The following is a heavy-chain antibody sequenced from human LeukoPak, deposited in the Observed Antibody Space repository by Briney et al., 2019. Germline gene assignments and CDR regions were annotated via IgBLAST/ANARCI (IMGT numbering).Heavy chain of an antibody. Sequence: GASVKVSCKASGYTFTSYGISWVRQAPGQGLAWMGWISAYNGNTNYAQKLQGRVTMTTDTSTSTAYMELRSLRSDDPAVYYCARVGPSSSWEYYFDYWGQGTLVTVSS. CDR1: GYTFTSYG. D-gene: IGHD6-13*01. J-gene: IGHJ4*02. V-gene: IGHV1-18*01. CDR2: ISAYNGNT. CDR3: ARVGPSSSWEYYFDY.